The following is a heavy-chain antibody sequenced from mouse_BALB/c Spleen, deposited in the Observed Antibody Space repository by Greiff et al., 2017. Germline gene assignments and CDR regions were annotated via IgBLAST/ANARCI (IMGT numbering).Heavy chain of an antibody. V-gene: IGHV2-6-7*01. CDR3: ARDPLGDGGAMDY. D-gene: IGHD2-10*02. J-gene: IGHJ4*01. CDR2: IWGDGST. Sequence: QVQLQQSGPGLVAPSQSLSITCTVSGFSLTGYGVNWVRQPPGKGLEWLGMIWGDGSTDYNSALKSRLSISKDNSKSQVFLKMNSLQTDDTARYYCARDPLGDGGAMDYWGQGTSVTVSS. CDR1: GFSLTGYG.